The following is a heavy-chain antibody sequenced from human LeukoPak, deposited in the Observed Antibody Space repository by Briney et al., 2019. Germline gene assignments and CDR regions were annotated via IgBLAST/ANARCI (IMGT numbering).Heavy chain of an antibody. V-gene: IGHV1-69*08. D-gene: IGHD3-22*01. CDR2: IIPIFGTA. CDR3: VSTYYYASGGSPDY. CDR1: GYTFTSHT. Sequence: SVKVSCKGSGYTFTSHTITWVRQAPGEGLEWMGRIIPIFGTANYAQKFQGTVTITADKSTSTTYLELSSLRSEDTAMYYCVSTYYYASGGSPDYWGQGTLVIVSS. J-gene: IGHJ4*02.